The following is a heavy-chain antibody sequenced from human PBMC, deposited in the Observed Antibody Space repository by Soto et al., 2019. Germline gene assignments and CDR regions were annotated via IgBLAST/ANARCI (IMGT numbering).Heavy chain of an antibody. V-gene: IGHV3-23*01. CDR1: GFTFSSYA. CDR2: ISGSGGST. J-gene: IGHJ4*02. CDR3: AKRGQRDYDFWSGYPTDPFDY. D-gene: IGHD3-3*01. Sequence: GSLRLSCAASGFTFSSYAMSWVRQAPGKGLEWVSAISGSGGSTYYADSVKGRFTISRDNSKNTLYLQMNSLRAEDTAVYYCAKRGQRDYDFWSGYPTDPFDYWGQGTLVTVSS.